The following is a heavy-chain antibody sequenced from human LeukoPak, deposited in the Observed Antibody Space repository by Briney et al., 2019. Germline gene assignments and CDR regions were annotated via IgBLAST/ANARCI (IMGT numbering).Heavy chain of an antibody. CDR2: IRYDGSNK. J-gene: IGHJ1*01. V-gene: IGHV3-30*02. D-gene: IGHD6-19*01. CDR1: GFTFSSYG. Sequence: GGSLRLSCAASGFTFSSYGMHWVRQAPGKGLEWVAFIRYDGSNKYYADSVKGRFTISRDNSKNTLYLQMNSLRAEDTAVYYCAKDYEIAVAWYFRHWGQGTLVTVSS. CDR3: AKDYEIAVAWYFRH.